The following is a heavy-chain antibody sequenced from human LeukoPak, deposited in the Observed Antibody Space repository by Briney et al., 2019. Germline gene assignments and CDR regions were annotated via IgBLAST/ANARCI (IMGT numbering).Heavy chain of an antibody. Sequence: GGSLRLSCAASGFTFSSYAMSWVRQAPGKGLEWVANIKKDGSEKYYVDSVKGRFTISRDNAKTSLYLQMNSLRAEDTAVYYCARDLSGVTGYTYDRGIDYWGQGTLVTVSS. D-gene: IGHD5-18*01. CDR2: IKKDGSEK. J-gene: IGHJ4*02. V-gene: IGHV3-7*01. CDR1: GFTFSSYA. CDR3: ARDLSGVTGYTYDRGIDY.